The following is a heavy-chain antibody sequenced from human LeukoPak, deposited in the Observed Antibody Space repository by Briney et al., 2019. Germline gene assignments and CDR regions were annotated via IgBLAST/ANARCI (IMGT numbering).Heavy chain of an antibody. CDR1: GFTFSNAW. J-gene: IGHJ6*02. D-gene: IGHD6-13*01. CDR3: AKTTRYSNSPMDV. Sequence: GGSLRLSCAASGFTFSNAWMSWVRQGPGKGLEWVSAMSGNAYYADSVKGRFTISRDDSKNTLYLQMNSLRAEDTAVYYCAKTTRYSNSPMDVWGQGTTVTVSS. CDR2: MSGNA. V-gene: IGHV3-23*01.